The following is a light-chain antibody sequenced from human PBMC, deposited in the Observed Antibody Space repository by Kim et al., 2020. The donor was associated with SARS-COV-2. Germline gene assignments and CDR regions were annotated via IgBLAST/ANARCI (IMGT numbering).Light chain of an antibody. CDR2: WSS. V-gene: IGKV4-1*01. J-gene: IGKJ2*01. Sequence: AVSLGERATINCKSSQSVSNKLVWYQQKPGQPPKLLIRWSSDRESGVPDRSSGSGSGTDFTLTISSLQAEDVAVYYCQQYHNLPYTFGQGTKMEI. CDR3: QQYHNLPYT. CDR1: QSVSNK.